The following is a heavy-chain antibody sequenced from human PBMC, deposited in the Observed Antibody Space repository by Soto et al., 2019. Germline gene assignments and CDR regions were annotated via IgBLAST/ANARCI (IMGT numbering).Heavy chain of an antibody. Sequence: PGGSLRLSCISSGFTFRTYTMNWVRQAPGKGLEWVSGIRGFSPYTFYAESVKGRFTISRENAKNSLYLQMNSLRAEDTAVYYCARDRGYDAHDYYYNAMDVWGQGTTVTVSS. CDR2: IRGFSPYT. D-gene: IGHD3-10*01. V-gene: IGHV3-21*01. CDR1: GFTFRTYT. CDR3: ARDRGYDAHDYYYNAMDV. J-gene: IGHJ6*02.